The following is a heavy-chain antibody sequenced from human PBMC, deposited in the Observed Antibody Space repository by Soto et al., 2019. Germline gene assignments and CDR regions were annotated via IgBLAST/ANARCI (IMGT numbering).Heavy chain of an antibody. CDR2: IYYSGST. Sequence: QVQLQESGPGLVKPSQTLSLTCTVSGGSISSGGYYWSWIRQHPGKGLEWIGYIYYSGSTYYNPSLKSRVTISVDTSKNQFSLKLSSVTAADTAVYYCARASYYDSSGQSFRPYYFDYWGQGTLVTVSS. CDR3: ARASYYDSSGQSFRPYYFDY. D-gene: IGHD3-22*01. CDR1: GGSISSGGYY. J-gene: IGHJ4*02. V-gene: IGHV4-31*03.